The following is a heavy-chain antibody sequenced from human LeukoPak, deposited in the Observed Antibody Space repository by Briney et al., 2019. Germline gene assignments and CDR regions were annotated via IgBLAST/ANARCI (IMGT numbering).Heavy chain of an antibody. V-gene: IGHV3-7*01. CDR2: IKPDGGDK. CDR1: GFTFSTYW. J-gene: IGHJ4*02. CDR3: ARDRSTVAGIDY. D-gene: IGHD6-19*01. Sequence: GGSLRLSCAASGFTFSTYWMTWVRRAPGKGLEWVSTIKPDGGDKYYVDSVKGRFTISRDNAKNSLYLQMNSLRAEDTAVYYCARDRSTVAGIDYWGQGTLVTVSS.